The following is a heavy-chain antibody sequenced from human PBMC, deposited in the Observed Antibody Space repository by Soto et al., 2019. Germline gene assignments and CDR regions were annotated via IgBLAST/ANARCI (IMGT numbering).Heavy chain of an antibody. V-gene: IGHV1-3*01. CDR3: ASSMSTYYDFWSVTPRFDP. Sequence: ASVKVSCKASGYTFTSYAMHWVRQAPGQRLEWMGWINAGNGNTKYSQKFQGRVTITRDTSASTAYMELSSLRSEDTAVYYCASSMSTYYDFWSVTPRFDPWGQGTLVTVSS. J-gene: IGHJ5*02. D-gene: IGHD3-3*01. CDR1: GYTFTSYA. CDR2: INAGNGNT.